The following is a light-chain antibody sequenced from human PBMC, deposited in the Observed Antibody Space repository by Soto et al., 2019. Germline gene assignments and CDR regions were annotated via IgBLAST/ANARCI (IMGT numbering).Light chain of an antibody. CDR3: QQRTNFWT. CDR1: QSVASNH. J-gene: IGKJ1*01. Sequence: EIVLTQSPVTLSLSPGQRATLSCRASQSVASNHFGWSRHKPGQPPRLLIYDTSKRATGVPARFSGSGSGTDFTLTISSLEPEDFAVYYCQQRTNFWTFGQGTNVDIK. CDR2: DTS. V-gene: IGKV3-11*01.